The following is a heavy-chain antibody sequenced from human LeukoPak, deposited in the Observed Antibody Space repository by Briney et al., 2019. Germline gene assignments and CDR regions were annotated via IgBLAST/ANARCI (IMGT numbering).Heavy chain of an antibody. CDR3: ARGGLAGYYYYGMDV. J-gene: IGHJ6*02. CDR1: GGTFSSYA. D-gene: IGHD1-26*01. CDR2: IIPIFGTA. Sequence: GSSVKVSCKASGGTFSSYAISWVRQAPGQGLEWMGGIIPIFGTANYAQKFQGRVTITADESTNTAYMELSSLRSEDTAVYYCARGGLAGYYYYGMDVWGQGTTVTVSS. V-gene: IGHV1-69*01.